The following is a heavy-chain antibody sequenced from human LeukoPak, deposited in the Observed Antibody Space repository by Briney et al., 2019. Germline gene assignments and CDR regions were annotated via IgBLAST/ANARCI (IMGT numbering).Heavy chain of an antibody. J-gene: IGHJ3*01. CDR2: INLSGST. D-gene: IGHD1-26*01. V-gene: IGHV4-34*01. Sequence: SETLSLTCAVFDGSFTDYYWSWIRQPPGKGLEWIGEINLSGSTNYNPSLKSRVTISVDTSKDQFSLKLSSVTAADTAIYYCARGGSYYLYAFDVWGQGTMVTVSS. CDR3: ARGGSYYLYAFDV. CDR1: DGSFTDYY.